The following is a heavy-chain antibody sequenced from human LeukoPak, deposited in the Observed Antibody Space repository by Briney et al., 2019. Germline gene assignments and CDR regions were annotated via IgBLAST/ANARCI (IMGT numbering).Heavy chain of an antibody. CDR3: ARGPYSYDSSGAFDI. CDR1: GYSISSGYY. Sequence: SETLSLTCTVSGYSISSGYYWGWIRQPPGKGLEWIGNTYHSGRTYYNPSLKSRVTISVDTSKNQFSLKLSSVTAADTAVYFCARGPYSYDSSGAFDIWGQGTMVTVSS. J-gene: IGHJ3*02. V-gene: IGHV4-38-2*02. D-gene: IGHD3-22*01. CDR2: TYHSGRT.